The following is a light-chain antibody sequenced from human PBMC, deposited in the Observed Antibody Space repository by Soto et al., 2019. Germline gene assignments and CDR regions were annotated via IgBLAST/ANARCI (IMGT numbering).Light chain of an antibody. CDR3: QHYNSYSEA. Sequence: FVVTQSPDTLSLSPGETATLSCRASQSVSSSVAWYQHKPGQSPRLVVYSGYKRSPGVPARFSGSGSGTDFTLTISSLESDDFAIYYCQHYNSYSEAFGQGTKVELK. J-gene: IGKJ1*01. CDR1: QSVSSS. V-gene: IGKV3-15*01. CDR2: SGY.